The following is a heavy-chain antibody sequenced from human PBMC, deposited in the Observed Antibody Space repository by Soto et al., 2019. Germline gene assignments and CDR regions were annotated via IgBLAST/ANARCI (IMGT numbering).Heavy chain of an antibody. D-gene: IGHD3-22*01. J-gene: IGHJ4*02. CDR1: GGSISSYY. Sequence: EIVGASETLSLTCTVSGGSISSYYWSWIRQPPGKGLEWIGYIYYSGSTNYNPSLKSRVTISVDTSKNQFSLKLSSVTAADTAVYYCARDYYDSSGYYYGSDYWGQGTLVTVSS. V-gene: IGHV4-59*01. CDR2: IYYSGST. CDR3: ARDYYDSSGYYYGSDY.